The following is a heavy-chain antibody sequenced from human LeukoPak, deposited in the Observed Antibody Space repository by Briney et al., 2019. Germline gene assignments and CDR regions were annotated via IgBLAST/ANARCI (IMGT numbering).Heavy chain of an antibody. Sequence: GASVKVSCKASGYTFTSYDINWVRQATGQGLEWRGIINPSGGSTRYAQKFQGRVTMTRDTSTSTVYMEVSSLRSEDTAVYYCAREYSSSSGAFVYWGQGTLVTVSS. D-gene: IGHD6-6*01. CDR2: INPSGGST. CDR1: GYTFTSYD. V-gene: IGHV1-46*01. CDR3: AREYSSSSGAFVY. J-gene: IGHJ4*02.